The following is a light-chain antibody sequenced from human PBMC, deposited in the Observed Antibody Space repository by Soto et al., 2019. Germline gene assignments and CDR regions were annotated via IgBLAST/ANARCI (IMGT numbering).Light chain of an antibody. J-gene: IGKJ3*01. CDR2: GAS. CDR1: QSINAH. CDR3: QQANSFPFT. V-gene: IGKV3-15*01. Sequence: EVVMTQSPATLSVSPGERVTLSCRASQSINAHLAWYQQKPGQAPRLLIHGASTRATGIPARFSGSGFGTEFILTISSLQSEDFATYYCQQANSFPFTFGPGTKVHIK.